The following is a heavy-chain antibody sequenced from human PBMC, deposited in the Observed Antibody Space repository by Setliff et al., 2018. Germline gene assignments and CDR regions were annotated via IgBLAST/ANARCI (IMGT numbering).Heavy chain of an antibody. CDR2: IYSSGST. J-gene: IGHJ4*02. CDR1: GGSISSGDYY. Sequence: PSETLSLTCTVSGGSISSGDYYWSWIRQPPGKGLEWIGYIYSSGSTYYNPSLKSRVSISVDTSKNQFSLKLSSVTAADTAVYYCARESRCYYDNLGTLDYWGQGTLVTVSS. CDR3: ARESRCYYDNLGTLDY. V-gene: IGHV4-30-4*08. D-gene: IGHD3-22*01.